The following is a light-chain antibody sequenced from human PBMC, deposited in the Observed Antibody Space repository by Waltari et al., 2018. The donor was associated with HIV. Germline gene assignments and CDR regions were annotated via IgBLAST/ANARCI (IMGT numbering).Light chain of an antibody. Sequence: AVTQPASVSGLPGQSTTISCTGDDSDFGLYHFVSWYQQHSGNPPRLILYDVDSRASGVSDRFSGSISGNTASLTISGLRAEDEGHYYCASFTGDNTVIFGGGTEVTVL. CDR2: DVD. V-gene: IGLV2-14*03. CDR3: ASFTGDNTVI. J-gene: IGLJ2*01. CDR1: DSDFGLYHF.